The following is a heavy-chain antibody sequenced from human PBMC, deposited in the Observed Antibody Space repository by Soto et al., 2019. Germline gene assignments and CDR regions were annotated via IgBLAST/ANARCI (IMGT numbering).Heavy chain of an antibody. V-gene: IGHV3-33*01. CDR2: IWSDGSNK. CDR1: GFTFSSYG. Sequence: QVQLVESGGGVVQPGRSLRLSCAAYGFTFSSYGMHWVRQASGKGLEWVAVIWSDGSNKYYADSVKGRFTISRDNSKNTLYLQMNILRAEDTAVYYCARDLSSIWYYDYYGMDVWGQGTTVTVSS. D-gene: IGHD6-13*01. CDR3: ARDLSSIWYYDYYGMDV. J-gene: IGHJ6*02.